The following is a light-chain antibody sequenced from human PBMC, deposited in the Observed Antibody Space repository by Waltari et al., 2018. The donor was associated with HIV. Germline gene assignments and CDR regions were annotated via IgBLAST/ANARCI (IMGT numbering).Light chain of an antibody. Sequence: QSALTQPRSVSGSPGQSVTIPCTGTASDIGYFDYVSWYQQYPGKAPKVIISEVFQRPSGVPDRVTASKSGITASLTISGLQDEDEADDYCCSYAGTYTYVVGSGTTVTVL. V-gene: IGLV2-11*01. CDR3: CSYAGTYTYV. CDR1: ASDIGYFDY. J-gene: IGLJ1*01. CDR2: EVF.